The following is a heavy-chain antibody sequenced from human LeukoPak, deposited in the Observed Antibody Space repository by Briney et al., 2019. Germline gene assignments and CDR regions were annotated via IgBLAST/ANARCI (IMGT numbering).Heavy chain of an antibody. CDR2: IYYTGST. J-gene: IGHJ4*02. V-gene: IGHV4-59*01. CDR3: ARGRWLQLPDR. D-gene: IGHD5-24*01. Sequence: SETLSLTCTVSGGSISNYYWSWIWQPPGKGLEWIGFIYYTGSTDYNPSFKSRVTISVDTSKNQFSLKLSSVTAADTAVYYCARGRWLQLPDRWGQGTLVTVSS. CDR1: GGSISNYY.